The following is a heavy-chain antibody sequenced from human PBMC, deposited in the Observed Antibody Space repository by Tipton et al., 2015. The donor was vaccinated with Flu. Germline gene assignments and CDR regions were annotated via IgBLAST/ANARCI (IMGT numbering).Heavy chain of an antibody. Sequence: SLRLSCAASGFIFSNYYIDWVRQAPGKGLEWVTRTRKTGNSNTTEHAASVKGRFTVSRDDSKNTLHLQMIGLKTGDTAVYYCARDSWGSYDYLGQGSLVAVSS. V-gene: IGHV3-72*01. D-gene: IGHD3-16*01. CDR3: ARDSWGSYDY. CDR1: GFIFSNYY. J-gene: IGHJ4*02. CDR2: TRKTGNSNTT.